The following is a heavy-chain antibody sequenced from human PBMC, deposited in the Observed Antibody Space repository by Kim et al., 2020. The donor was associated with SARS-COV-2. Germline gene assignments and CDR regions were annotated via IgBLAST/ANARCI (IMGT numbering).Heavy chain of an antibody. D-gene: IGHD3-16*02. CDR2: ISAYNGNT. CDR1: GYTFTSYG. CDR3: ARSEGRLGELSHDFDY. J-gene: IGHJ4*02. Sequence: ASVKVSCKASGYTFTSYGISWVRQAPGQGLEWMGWISAYNGNTNYAQKLQGRVTMTTDTSTSTAYMELRSLRSDDTAVYYCARSEGRLGELSHDFDYWGQGTLVTVSS. V-gene: IGHV1-18*01.